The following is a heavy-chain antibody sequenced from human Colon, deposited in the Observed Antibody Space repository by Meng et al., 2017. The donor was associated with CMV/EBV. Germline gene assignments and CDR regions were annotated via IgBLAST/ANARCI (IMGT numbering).Heavy chain of an antibody. Sequence: GESLKISCAASGSSFSNSWMIWVRRAPGKGLEWVANIKQDGSEKYYVDSVKGRFTISRDNAKNSLYLQMNSLRAEDTAVYYCARRLAAAGTSWFDPWGQGTLVTVSS. D-gene: IGHD6-13*01. CDR3: ARRLAAAGTSWFDP. CDR2: IKQDGSEK. V-gene: IGHV3-7*01. CDR1: GSSFSNSW. J-gene: IGHJ5*02.